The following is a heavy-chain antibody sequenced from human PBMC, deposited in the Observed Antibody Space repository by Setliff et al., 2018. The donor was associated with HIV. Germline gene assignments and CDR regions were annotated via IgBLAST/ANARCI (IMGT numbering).Heavy chain of an antibody. CDR3: VRDPPLTPTDADHPFDI. CDR2: IYHGGTT. D-gene: IGHD2-21*02. V-gene: IGHV4-38-2*02. J-gene: IGHJ3*02. CDR1: GYSISSGYY. Sequence: SETLSLTCAASGYSISSGYYWAWIRQPPGKGLEWIGSIYHGGTTYYNPSLKSRSTISEDTSKNQFSLSLSSVTAADTAVYYCVRDPPLTPTDADHPFDIWGQGTMVTV.